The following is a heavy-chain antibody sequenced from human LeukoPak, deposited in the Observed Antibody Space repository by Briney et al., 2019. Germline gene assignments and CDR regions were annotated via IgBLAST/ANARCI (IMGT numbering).Heavy chain of an antibody. D-gene: IGHD6-13*01. CDR2: INHSGST. CDR3: ARASRNSSSWYWFDP. CDR1: GGSISSGDYY. V-gene: IGHV4-30-4*08. Sequence: PSQTLSLTCTVSGGSISSGDYYWSWIRQPPGKGLEWIGEINHSGSTNYNPSLKSRVTISVDTSKNQFSLKLSSVTAADTAVYYCARASRNSSSWYWFDPWGQGTLVTVSS. J-gene: IGHJ5*02.